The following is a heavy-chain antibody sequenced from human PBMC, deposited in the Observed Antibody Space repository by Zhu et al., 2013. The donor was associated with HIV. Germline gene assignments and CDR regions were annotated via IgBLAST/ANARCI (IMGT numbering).Heavy chain of an antibody. V-gene: IGHV1-2*02. CDR2: INPDNGAT. Sequence: QVQLVQSGAEVKKPWASVKVSCKISGYKFNDYFIHWVRQALGQGLEWMGWINPDNGATNYAPEFQGRVTMTRDTSISTVYMELTRLTSDDSTVYYCARDGPPPRAYDVWGQGTRIAVSS. CDR3: ARDGPPPRAYDV. J-gene: IGHJ3*01. CDR1: GYKFNDYF.